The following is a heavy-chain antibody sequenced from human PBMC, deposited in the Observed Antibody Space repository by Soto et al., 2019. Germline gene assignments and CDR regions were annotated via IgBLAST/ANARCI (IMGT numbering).Heavy chain of an antibody. CDR2: ISGSGGST. CDR3: AKGSWSRHYNYNYTDV. J-gene: IGHJ6*03. Sequence: GGSLRLSCAASGFTFSSYAMSWVRQAPGKGLEWVSAISGSGGSTYYADSVKGRFTISRDNSKNTLYLQMNSLRAEDTAVYYCAKGSWSRHYNYNYTDVWGKGTTVTV. V-gene: IGHV3-23*01. CDR1: GFTFSSYA. D-gene: IGHD6-13*01.